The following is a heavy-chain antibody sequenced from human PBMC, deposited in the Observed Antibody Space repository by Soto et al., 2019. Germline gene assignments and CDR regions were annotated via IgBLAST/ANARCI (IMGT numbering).Heavy chain of an antibody. Sequence: QVHLVQSGAEVKKPGASVNVSCKTSGYTFTRNGISWVRQAPGQGLEWMGWISPNSGNIKYAHKLQGRVIMTTDTTTSTAYMELRSLRFDDTAVYYCVKDPDSNSWPSRDVWGPGTTVTVSS. CDR2: ISPNSGNI. CDR1: GYTFTRNG. CDR3: VKDPDSNSWPSRDV. V-gene: IGHV1-18*01. D-gene: IGHD3-22*01. J-gene: IGHJ6*02.